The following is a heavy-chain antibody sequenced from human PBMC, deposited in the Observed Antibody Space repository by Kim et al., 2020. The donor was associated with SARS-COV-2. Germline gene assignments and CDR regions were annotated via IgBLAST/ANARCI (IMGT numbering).Heavy chain of an antibody. CDR2: VYHDGSV. Sequence: SETLSLTCTVSGAAIGGHYYWAWFRQTPGKGLEWIGTVYHDGSVYPSWSLRGRVTMSVDTSKNQFSVRLTPATAADTAVYFCGRVLDAVAGRVDSWGQG. J-gene: IGHJ4*02. D-gene: IGHD6-13*01. CDR3: GRVLDAVAGRVDS. V-gene: IGHV4-38-2*02. CDR1: GAAIGGHYY.